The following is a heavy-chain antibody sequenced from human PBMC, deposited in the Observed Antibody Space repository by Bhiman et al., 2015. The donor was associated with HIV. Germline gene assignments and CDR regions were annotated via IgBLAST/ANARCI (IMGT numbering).Heavy chain of an antibody. CDR1: GFTVSSNY. Sequence: EVQLVESGGGLVQPGGSLRLSCAASGFTVSSNYMSWVRQAPGKGLEWVSVIYSGGSTYYADSVKGRFTISRDNSKNTLYLQMNSLRAEDTAVYYCARDRGYCSGGSCVPRNDAFDIWGQGTMVTVSS. D-gene: IGHD2-15*01. CDR2: IYSGGST. CDR3: ARDRGYCSGGSCVPRNDAFDI. V-gene: IGHV3-66*01. J-gene: IGHJ3*02.